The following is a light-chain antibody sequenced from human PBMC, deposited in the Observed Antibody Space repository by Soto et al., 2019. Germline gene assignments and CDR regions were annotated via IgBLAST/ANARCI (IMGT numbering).Light chain of an antibody. CDR3: ATWDDSLSGYV. CDR1: SSNIGSHS. Sequence: QSVLTQPPSASRTPGQRVTISCSGSSSNIGSHSVYWYQQLPGAAPKLLIYIDNQRPSGVPDRFSGSKSGTSASLAISGLRSEGEADYYCATWDDSLSGYVFGTGTKVTVL. V-gene: IGLV1-47*02. J-gene: IGLJ1*01. CDR2: IDN.